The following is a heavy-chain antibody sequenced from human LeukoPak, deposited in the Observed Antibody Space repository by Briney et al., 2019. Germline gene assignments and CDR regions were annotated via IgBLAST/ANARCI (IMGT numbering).Heavy chain of an antibody. CDR2: IIPIFGTA. J-gene: IGHJ6*02. Sequence: GASVKVSCKGSGGTFSSYAISWVRQAPGQGLEWMGGIIPIFGTANYAQKFQGRVTITADESTSTAYMELSSLRSEDTAVYYCAINPLPNDYYDSSGPYYYYGMDVWGQGTTVTVSS. CDR3: AINPLPNDYYDSSGPYYYYGMDV. D-gene: IGHD3-22*01. V-gene: IGHV1-69*13. CDR1: GGTFSSYA.